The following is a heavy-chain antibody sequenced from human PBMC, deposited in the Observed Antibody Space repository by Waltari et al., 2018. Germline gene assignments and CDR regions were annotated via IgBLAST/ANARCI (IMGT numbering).Heavy chain of an antibody. Sequence: QVQLVQSGAADKKPAASVTVSCKAPGYTFTGYSLHRGRQAPGQGLEWMGWINPNSGGTNYAQKFQGRVTMTRDTSISTAYMELSRLRSDDTAVYYCARSDYSSSWERWGQGTLVTVAS. CDR3: ARSDYSSSWER. J-gene: IGHJ4*02. D-gene: IGHD6-13*01. V-gene: IGHV1-2*02. CDR1: GYTFTGYS. CDR2: INPNSGGT.